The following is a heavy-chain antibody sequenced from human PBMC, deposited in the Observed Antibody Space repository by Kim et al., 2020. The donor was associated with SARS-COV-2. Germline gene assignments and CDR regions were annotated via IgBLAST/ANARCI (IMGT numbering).Heavy chain of an antibody. D-gene: IGHD2-21*02. J-gene: IGHJ4*02. V-gene: IGHV5-51*01. CDR1: GYSFTSYW. CDR2: IYPGDSDT. Sequence: GESLKISCKGSGYSFTSYWIGWVRQMPGKGLEWMGIIYPGDSDTRYSPSFQGQVTISADKSISTAYLQWSSLKASDTAMYYCARLGMGGDMTAPPFRYFDYWGQGTLVTVSS. CDR3: ARLGMGGDMTAPPFRYFDY.